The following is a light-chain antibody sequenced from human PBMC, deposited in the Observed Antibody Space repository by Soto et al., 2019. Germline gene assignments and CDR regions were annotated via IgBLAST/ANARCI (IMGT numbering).Light chain of an antibody. Sequence: EIVLTESPATLSLSPGEGATVSCRASQSVSSHLAWYQQKPGQAPRLLIYDASNRATGIPARFSGSGSGTDFTLTISSLEPEDFAVYYCQQRSNWPLTFGGGTKVDIK. J-gene: IGKJ4*01. CDR2: DAS. CDR1: QSVSSH. V-gene: IGKV3-11*01. CDR3: QQRSNWPLT.